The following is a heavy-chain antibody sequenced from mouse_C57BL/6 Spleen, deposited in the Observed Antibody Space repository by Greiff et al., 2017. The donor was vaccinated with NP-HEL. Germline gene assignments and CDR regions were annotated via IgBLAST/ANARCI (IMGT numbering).Heavy chain of an antibody. V-gene: IGHV12-3*01. Sequence: VQLQQSGPGLVKPSQSLFLTCSITGFPITSGYYWIWIRQSPGNPLEWMGYITHSGETFYNPSLPSPISITREPSKNQFFLQLNSVTTEDTARYYCAGDSYGYGWFAYWGQGTLVTVSA. CDR1: GFPITSGYY. J-gene: IGHJ3*01. D-gene: IGHD2-2*01. CDR3: AGDSYGYGWFAY. CDR2: ITHSGET.